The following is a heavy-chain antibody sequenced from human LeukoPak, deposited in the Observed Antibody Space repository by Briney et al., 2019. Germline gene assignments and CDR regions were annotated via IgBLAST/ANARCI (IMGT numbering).Heavy chain of an antibody. V-gene: IGHV4-39*01. CDR3: ARNGRRRAFDY. CDR2: IYFSGST. Sequence: SETLSLTCTVSRGSISSSSYYWGWIRQPPGKGLEWVGSIYFSGSTYYNPSLKSRVTISVDTPKNQFSLKLSSVTAGDTAVYYCARNGRRRAFDYWGQGTMVTVSS. J-gene: IGHJ4*02. CDR1: RGSISSSSYY.